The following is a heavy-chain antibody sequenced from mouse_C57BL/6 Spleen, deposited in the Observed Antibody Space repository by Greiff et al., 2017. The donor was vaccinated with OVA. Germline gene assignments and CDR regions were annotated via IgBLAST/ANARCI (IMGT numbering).Heavy chain of an antibody. D-gene: IGHD4-1*01. J-gene: IGHJ3*01. CDR2: IDPSDSYT. CDR1: GYTFTSYW. CDR3: ARGELGLAWFAY. V-gene: IGHV1-69*01. Sequence: VQLQQSGAELVMPGASVKLSCKASGYTFTSYWMHWVKQRPGQGLEWIGEIDPSDSYTNYNQKFKGKSTLTVDKSSSTAYMQLSSLTSEDSAVYYCARGELGLAWFAYWGQGTLVTVSA.